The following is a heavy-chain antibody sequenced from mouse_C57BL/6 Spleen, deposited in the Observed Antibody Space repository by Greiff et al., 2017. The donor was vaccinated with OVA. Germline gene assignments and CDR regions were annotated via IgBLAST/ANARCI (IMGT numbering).Heavy chain of an antibody. D-gene: IGHD1-3*01. CDR2: ISYNGSN. Sequence: ESGPGLVKPSQSLSLTCSVTGYSITSGYYWNWIRQFPGNILEWMGFISYNGSNNYNPTLKNRITITRDTSKNQCFLKLNSVTTEDTATYYCARGDNNFAYWGQGTLVTVSA. CDR1: GYSITSGYY. V-gene: IGHV3-6*01. J-gene: IGHJ3*01. CDR3: ARGDNNFAY.